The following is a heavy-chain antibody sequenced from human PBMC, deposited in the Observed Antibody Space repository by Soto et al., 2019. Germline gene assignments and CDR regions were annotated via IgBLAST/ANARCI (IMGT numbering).Heavy chain of an antibody. V-gene: IGHV3-30*18. Sequence: GGSLRLSCAASGVSFSAYGMHWVRQAPGKGLEWVALISYDGRKNFYGDSVKGRFTISRDNSKTTLYLQMDSLRPEDTAVYYCAKDDNSFKGLDFWGQGSLVTVSS. D-gene: IGHD4-4*01. CDR1: GVSFSAYG. CDR2: ISYDGRKN. J-gene: IGHJ4*02. CDR3: AKDDNSFKGLDF.